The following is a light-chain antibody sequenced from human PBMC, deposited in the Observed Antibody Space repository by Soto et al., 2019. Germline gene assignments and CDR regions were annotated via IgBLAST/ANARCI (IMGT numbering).Light chain of an antibody. V-gene: IGKV3-15*01. CDR2: GAS. CDR3: QQYNNWPPYT. J-gene: IGKJ2*01. Sequence: EIVMTQSPATLSVSPGERATLSCRASQSVRSSLAWYQQKPGQAPRLLIYGASTRATGIPARFSGSGSGTEFTLTISSLQSEDFAVYYCQQYNNWPPYTFGQGTKLESK. CDR1: QSVRSS.